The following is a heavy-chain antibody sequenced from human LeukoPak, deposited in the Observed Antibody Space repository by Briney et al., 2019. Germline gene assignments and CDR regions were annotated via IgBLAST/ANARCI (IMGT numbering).Heavy chain of an antibody. CDR1: GYSFITYW. CDR2: IYPADSTA. J-gene: IGHJ6*03. V-gene: IGHV5-51*01. Sequence: GESLKISCKASGYSFITYWIGWVRQMPGKGLEWMGIIYPADSTAHYSPSFQGQVTISVDKSINTAYLQWSRLKASDTAMYYCARHSHYYGSGSYLDVWGKGTTVTVSS. D-gene: IGHD3-10*01. CDR3: ARHSHYYGSGSYLDV.